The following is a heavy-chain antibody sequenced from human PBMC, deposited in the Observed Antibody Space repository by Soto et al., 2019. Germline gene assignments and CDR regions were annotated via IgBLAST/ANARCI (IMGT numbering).Heavy chain of an antibody. CDR1: GGSIISYF. Sequence: QVQLQESGPGLVKPSETLSLTCTVSGGSIISYFWTWIRQSPGKGLQWIGYAHYSGNTNYNPSLKTRVTMSVDTSKNQFSLRLTSVTGADTAVYYCARMNQLAPKRNAFDIWGQGTRVTVSS. CDR2: AHYSGNT. D-gene: IGHD1-1*01. V-gene: IGHV4-59*01. J-gene: IGHJ3*02. CDR3: ARMNQLAPKRNAFDI.